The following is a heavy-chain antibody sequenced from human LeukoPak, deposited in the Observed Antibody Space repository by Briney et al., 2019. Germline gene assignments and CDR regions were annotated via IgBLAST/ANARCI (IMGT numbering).Heavy chain of an antibody. V-gene: IGHV3-48*04. CDR2: ISSSGSTI. CDR3: ARTLEYDILTGYCFDY. D-gene: IGHD3-9*01. CDR1: GFTFSSYA. Sequence: GGSLRLSCIASGFTFSSYAMSWVRQAPGKGLEWVSYISSSGSTIYYADSVKGRFTISRDNAKNSLYLQMNSLRAEDTAVYYCARTLEYDILTGYCFDYWGQGTLVTVSS. J-gene: IGHJ4*02.